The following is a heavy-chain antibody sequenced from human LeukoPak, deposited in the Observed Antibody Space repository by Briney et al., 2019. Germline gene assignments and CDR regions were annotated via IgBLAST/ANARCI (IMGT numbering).Heavy chain of an antibody. V-gene: IGHV3-9*03. D-gene: IGHD2-2*01. CDR1: GFTFDDYA. CDR3: AAELVVVPAAIGY. J-gene: IGHJ4*02. Sequence: GRSLRLSCAASGFTFDDYAMHWVRQAPGKDLEWVSGISWNSGSIGYADSVKGRFTISRDNAKNSLYLQMNSLRAEDMALYYCAAELVVVPAAIGYWGQGTLVTVSS. CDR2: ISWNSGSI.